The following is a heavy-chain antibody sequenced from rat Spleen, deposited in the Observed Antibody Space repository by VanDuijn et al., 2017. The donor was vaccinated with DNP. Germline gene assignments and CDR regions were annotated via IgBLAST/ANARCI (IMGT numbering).Heavy chain of an antibody. Sequence: EVHLVESGGGLVQPGGSMKVSCAASGFTFNSFPMAWVRQTPTKGLEWVATISSSGGSTYYRDSVKGRFTISRDNAKSTLYLQMNSLRSEDTATYFCATHDWDYWGQGVMVTVSS. CDR1: GFTFNSFP. V-gene: IGHV5-46*01. CDR3: ATHDWDY. J-gene: IGHJ2*01. D-gene: IGHD1-7*01. CDR2: ISSSGGST.